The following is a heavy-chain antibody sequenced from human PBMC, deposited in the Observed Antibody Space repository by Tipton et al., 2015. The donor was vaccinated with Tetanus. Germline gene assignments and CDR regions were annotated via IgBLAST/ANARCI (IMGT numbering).Heavy chain of an antibody. D-gene: IGHD4-17*01. CDR2: IYFSGST. CDR1: GDSITSSHYY. J-gene: IGHJ4*02. Sequence: LRLSCTVSGDSITSSHYYWGWVRQPPGKGLEWIGSIYFSGSTYHSPSLKSRLTISADTSKTQFSPTLTSVTAADTAIYYCVRDFGDARTDYWGQGTLVTVSS. V-gene: IGHV4-39*01. CDR3: VRDFGDARTDY.